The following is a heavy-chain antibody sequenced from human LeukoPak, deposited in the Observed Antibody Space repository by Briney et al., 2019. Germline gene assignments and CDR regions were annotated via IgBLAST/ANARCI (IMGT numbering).Heavy chain of an antibody. CDR2: IYYSGST. D-gene: IGHD1-26*01. J-gene: IGHJ5*02. CDR3: ARDGSGRYFNWFDP. CDR1: GGSISSSSYY. V-gene: IGHV4-39*07. Sequence: SGTLSLTCTVPGGSISSSSYYWAWIRQPPGKGLEWIGSIYYSGSTYYNPSLKSRVTISVDTSKNQFSLKLSSVTAADTAVYYCARDGSGRYFNWFDPWGQGALVTVSS.